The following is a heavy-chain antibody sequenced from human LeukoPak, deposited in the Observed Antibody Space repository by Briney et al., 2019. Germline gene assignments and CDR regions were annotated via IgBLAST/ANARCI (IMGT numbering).Heavy chain of an antibody. Sequence: GGSLRLSCAAFGFTFSNYWMHWVRQAPGKGLVWVSHINNDGSSTSYADSVKGRFTISRDNAKNTLYLQMNSLRTEDTAVYYCACYGIAPPYWGQGTLVTVSS. D-gene: IGHD2-15*01. CDR1: GFTFSNYW. V-gene: IGHV3-74*01. CDR3: ACYGIAPPY. J-gene: IGHJ4*02. CDR2: INNDGSST.